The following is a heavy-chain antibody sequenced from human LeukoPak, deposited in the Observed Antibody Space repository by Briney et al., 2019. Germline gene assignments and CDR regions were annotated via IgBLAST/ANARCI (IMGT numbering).Heavy chain of an antibody. Sequence: PSETLSLTCAVYGGSFSGYYCSWIRQPPGKGLEWIGEINHSGSTNYNPSLKSRVTISVDTSKNQFSLKLSSVTAADTAVYYCARDDRPIHYWGQGTLVTVSS. CDR3: ARDDRPIHY. J-gene: IGHJ4*02. D-gene: IGHD3-9*01. CDR2: INHSGST. V-gene: IGHV4-34*01. CDR1: GGSFSGYY.